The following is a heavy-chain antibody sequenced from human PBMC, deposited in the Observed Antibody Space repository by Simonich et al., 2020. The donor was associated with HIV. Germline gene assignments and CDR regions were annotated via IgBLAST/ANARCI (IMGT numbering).Heavy chain of an antibody. D-gene: IGHD4-17*01. CDR2: INHRGST. CDR3: ARRHPTTVTTPYFDY. Sequence: QEQLQQWGAGLLKPSETLSLPCAVYGGSFSGYSWRWIRPPPGKGLGWIGEINHRGSTNYNPSLKSRVTISVDTSKNQFSLKLSSVTAADTAVYYCARRHPTTVTTPYFDYWGQGTLVTVSS. V-gene: IGHV4-34*01. J-gene: IGHJ4*02. CDR1: GGSFSGYS.